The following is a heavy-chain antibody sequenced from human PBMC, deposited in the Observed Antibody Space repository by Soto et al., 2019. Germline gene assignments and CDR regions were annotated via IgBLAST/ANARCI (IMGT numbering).Heavy chain of an antibody. D-gene: IGHD3-22*01. CDR2: ISSSRSYI. Sequence: PGGSLRLSCAASGFTFSSYSMNWVRQAPGKGLEWVSSISSSRSYIYYADSVKGRFTISRDNAKNSLYLEVNSLRAQDTAVYYCARVKDYYDSSGYYFSGMDVWGQGTTVTVSS. V-gene: IGHV3-21*01. J-gene: IGHJ6*02. CDR1: GFTFSSYS. CDR3: ARVKDYYDSSGYYFSGMDV.